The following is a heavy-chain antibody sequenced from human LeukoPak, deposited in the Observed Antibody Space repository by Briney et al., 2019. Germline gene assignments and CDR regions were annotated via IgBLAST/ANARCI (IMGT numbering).Heavy chain of an antibody. CDR2: INPNSGGT. V-gene: IGHV1-2*02. J-gene: IGHJ2*01. Sequence: ASVKVSCKASGYTFTGYYMHWVRQAPGQGLEWMGWINPNSGGTNYAQKFQGRVTMTRDTSISTAYMELSRLRSDDTAVYYCAICSSTSCYHYGYFDLWGRAPLVIVSS. CDR3: AICSSTSCYHYGYFDL. CDR1: GYTFTGYY. D-gene: IGHD2-2*01.